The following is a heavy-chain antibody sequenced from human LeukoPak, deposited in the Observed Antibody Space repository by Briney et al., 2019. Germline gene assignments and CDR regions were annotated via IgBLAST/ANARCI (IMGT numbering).Heavy chain of an antibody. J-gene: IGHJ5*02. CDR1: GGSISSGDYY. CDR2: IYYSGST. Sequence: SETLSLTCTVSGGSISSGDYYWSWIRQPPGKGLEWIGYIYYSGSTYYNPSLKSRVTISVDTSKNQFSLKLSSVTAADTAVYYCARDPYCSGGSCYSREAGWFDPWGQGTLVTVSS. D-gene: IGHD2-15*01. V-gene: IGHV4-30-4*01. CDR3: ARDPYCSGGSCYSREAGWFDP.